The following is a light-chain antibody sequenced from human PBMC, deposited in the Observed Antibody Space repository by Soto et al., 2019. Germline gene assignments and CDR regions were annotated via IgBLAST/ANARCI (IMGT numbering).Light chain of an antibody. J-gene: IGKJ2*01. CDR2: DAS. Sequence: GDRVTITCRASQSINHWLAWYQQKPGKAPKFLIYDASTLRNGVPSRFSGRGSGTEFTLTISSLQPDDFATYYCQQYDSHPYTFGQGTK. V-gene: IGKV1-5*01. CDR3: QQYDSHPYT. CDR1: QSINHW.